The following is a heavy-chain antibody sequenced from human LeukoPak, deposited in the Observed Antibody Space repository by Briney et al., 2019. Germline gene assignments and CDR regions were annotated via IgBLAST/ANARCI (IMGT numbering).Heavy chain of an antibody. J-gene: IGHJ4*02. Sequence: PGGSLRLSCAASGFTFSDFSMNWVRQAPGKGLQWVSYISSSSSIIYYADSVQGRFTISRDNAHNSLSLQMNSLRDEDTAVYYCARDWELHRWGQGTLVTVSS. CDR2: ISSSSSII. CDR1: GFTFSDFS. V-gene: IGHV3-48*02. D-gene: IGHD1-26*01. CDR3: ARDWELHR.